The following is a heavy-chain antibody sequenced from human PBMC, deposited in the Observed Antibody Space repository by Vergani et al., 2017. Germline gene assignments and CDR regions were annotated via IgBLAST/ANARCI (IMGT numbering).Heavy chain of an antibody. CDR3: AKEAAAAAMGINYFDD. CDR1: GFTFSSYG. CDR2: ISYDGSNK. J-gene: IGHJ4*02. V-gene: IGHV3-30*18. D-gene: IGHD6-25*01. Sequence: QVQLVESGGGVVQPGRSLRLSCAASGFTFSSYGMHWVRQAPGKGLEWVAVISYDGSNKYYADSVKGRFTISRDNSKNTLYLQMNSLRAEDTAVYYCAKEAAAAAMGINYFDDWGQGTLVTVSS.